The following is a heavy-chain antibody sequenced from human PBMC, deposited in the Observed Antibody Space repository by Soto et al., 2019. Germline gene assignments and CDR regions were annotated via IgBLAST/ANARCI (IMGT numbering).Heavy chain of an antibody. CDR1: GFTFSSYA. D-gene: IGHD1-26*01. J-gene: IGHJ5*01. CDR2: MSYDGSNE. Sequence: QVQLVESGGGVVQPGKSLRLPCAASGFTFSSYALHWVRQAPGKGLEWVAVMSYDGSNEYADSVKGRFTISRDNFKNTLYLQMSSLRTDDTAVYYCARDPTSPEYRYSGRFRDNTFDSWGQGTLVTVSS. CDR3: ARDPTSPEYRYSGRFRDNTFDS. V-gene: IGHV3-30-3*01.